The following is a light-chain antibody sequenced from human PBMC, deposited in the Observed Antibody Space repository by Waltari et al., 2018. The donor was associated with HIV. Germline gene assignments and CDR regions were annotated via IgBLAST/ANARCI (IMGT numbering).Light chain of an antibody. Sequence: QTVVTQEPSLTVSPGGTVTLTCASSTGAVHSDHYASWIKQRPGQAPRALIHSTTNKLSWTPARFSASLLGGKAALTLSDVQPADEAEYYCLLYYGGPQVFGGGTKLTVL. CDR2: STT. CDR3: LLYYGGPQV. V-gene: IGLV7-43*01. J-gene: IGLJ3*02. CDR1: TGAVHSDHY.